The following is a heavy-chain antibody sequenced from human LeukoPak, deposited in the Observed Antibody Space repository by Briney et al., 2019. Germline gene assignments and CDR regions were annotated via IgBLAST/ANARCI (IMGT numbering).Heavy chain of an antibody. CDR1: GFTFSSYE. V-gene: IGHV3-48*03. Sequence: GGSLRLSCVASGFTFSSYEMNWVRQAPGKGLEWVSYISSSGSTIYYADSVKGRFTISRDNAKNSLYLQMNSLRAEDTAVYYCARDHPAVAGNFDYGGQGTMVTVSS. J-gene: IGHJ4*02. CDR2: ISSSGSTI. CDR3: ARDHPAVAGNFDY. D-gene: IGHD6-19*01.